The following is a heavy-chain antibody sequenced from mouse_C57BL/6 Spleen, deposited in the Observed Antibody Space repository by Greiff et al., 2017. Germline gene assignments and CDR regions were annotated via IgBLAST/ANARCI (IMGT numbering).Heavy chain of an antibody. J-gene: IGHJ2*01. V-gene: IGHV1-54*01. CDR1: GYSFTNYL. CDR3: ARENYGIYFDY. CDR2: IYPGSGGT. D-gene: IGHD2-1*01. Sequence: VQLQQSGAELVRPGTSVKVSCKASGYSFTNYLIEWVKQRPGQGLEWIGVIYPGSGGTNYNEKFTGKATLTADKSYSPAYMQLSSLTSEDSAVYFCARENYGIYFDYWGQGTTLTVSS.